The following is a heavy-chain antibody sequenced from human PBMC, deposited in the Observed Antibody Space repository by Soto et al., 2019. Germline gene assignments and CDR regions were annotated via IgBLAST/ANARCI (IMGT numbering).Heavy chain of an antibody. Sequence: PGGSLRLSCAASGFTFSYYSMNWVRQAPGKGLEWVSYISSSGLTIYYADSVRGRFTISRDRAKNSLFLQMNSLRAEDTAVYYCARDHDYAFDIWGQGTMVTVSS. V-gene: IGHV3-48*01. CDR1: GFTFSYYS. D-gene: IGHD3-16*01. CDR3: ARDHDYAFDI. J-gene: IGHJ3*02. CDR2: ISSSGLTI.